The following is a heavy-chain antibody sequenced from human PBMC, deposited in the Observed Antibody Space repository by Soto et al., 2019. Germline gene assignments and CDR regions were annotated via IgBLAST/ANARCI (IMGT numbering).Heavy chain of an antibody. V-gene: IGHV3-48*01. J-gene: IGHJ4*02. CDR3: ARDQGGYYGDYMDGY. Sequence: GGSLRLSCAASGFTFSSYSMNWVRQAPGKGLEWVSYISSSSSTIYYADSVKGRFTISRDNAKNSLYLQMNSLRAEDTAVYYCARDQGGYYGDYMDGYWGQGTLVTVSS. CDR2: ISSSSSTI. D-gene: IGHD4-17*01. CDR1: GFTFSSYS.